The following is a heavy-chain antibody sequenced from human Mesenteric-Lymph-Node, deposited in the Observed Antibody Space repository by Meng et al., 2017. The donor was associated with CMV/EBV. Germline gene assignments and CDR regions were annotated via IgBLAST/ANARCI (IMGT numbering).Heavy chain of an antibody. CDR2: IKSKTDGGTT. Sequence: ETLSLTCAASGFTFNDHYMTWIRQAPGKGLEWVGRIKSKTDGGTTDYAAPVKGRFTISRDDSKNTLFLQMNSLKTEDTAVYYCTTAYSGGYKDWGQGTLVTVSS. CDR1: GFTFNDHY. V-gene: IGHV3-15*01. CDR3: TTAYSGGYKD. J-gene: IGHJ4*02. D-gene: IGHD1-26*01.